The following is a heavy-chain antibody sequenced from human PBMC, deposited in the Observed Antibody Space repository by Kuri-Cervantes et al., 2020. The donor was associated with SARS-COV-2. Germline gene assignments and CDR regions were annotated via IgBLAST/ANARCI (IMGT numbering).Heavy chain of an antibody. CDR2: IYYSGST. Sequence: SETLSLTCTVSGGSISGYYWSWIRQHPGKGLEWIGYIYYSGSTYYNPSLKSRVTISVDTSKNQFSLKLRSVTAADTAVYYCASSSSQIAAALPFDYWGQGTLVTVSS. D-gene: IGHD6-13*01. V-gene: IGHV4-31*03. J-gene: IGHJ4*02. CDR1: GGSISGYY. CDR3: ASSSSQIAAALPFDY.